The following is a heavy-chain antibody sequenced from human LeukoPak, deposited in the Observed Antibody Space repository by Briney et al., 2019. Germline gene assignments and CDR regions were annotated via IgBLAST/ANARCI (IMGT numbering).Heavy chain of an antibody. CDR3: ARAMVRGNTFDY. CDR1: GFTFSSYE. Sequence: GGSLRLSCAASGFTFSSYEMNWVRQAPGKGLEWVSYISSSGSTIYYADSVKGRFTISRDNAKNSLYLQMNSLRAEDTAVYYCARAMVRGNTFDYWGQGTLVTVSS. D-gene: IGHD3-10*01. V-gene: IGHV3-48*03. J-gene: IGHJ4*02. CDR2: ISSSGSTI.